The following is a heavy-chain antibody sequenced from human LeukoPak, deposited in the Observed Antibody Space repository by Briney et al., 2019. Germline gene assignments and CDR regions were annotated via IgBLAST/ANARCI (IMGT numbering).Heavy chain of an antibody. V-gene: IGHV3-30*03. Sequence: GGSLRLSCAASGFTFSSYGMHWVRQAPGRGLEWVAVISYDGSNKYYADSVKGRFTISRDNSKNTLYLQMNSLRAEDTAVYYCATSGSMVWGVTTDYWGQGTLVTVSS. D-gene: IGHD3-10*01. CDR1: GFTFSSYG. CDR3: ATSGSMVWGVTTDY. J-gene: IGHJ4*02. CDR2: ISYDGSNK.